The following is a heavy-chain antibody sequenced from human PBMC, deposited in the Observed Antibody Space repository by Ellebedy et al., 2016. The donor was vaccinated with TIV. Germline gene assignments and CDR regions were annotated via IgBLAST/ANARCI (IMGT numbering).Heavy chain of an antibody. Sequence: AASVKVSCKASGYTFTSYYMHWVRQAPGQGLEWMGMISPSGRSTSYGQRFQGRVTMTRDTSTSTVYMALSHLRSEDTAIYYCARKRDAAMASFYYYGMDVWGQGTTVTVSS. J-gene: IGHJ6*02. CDR2: ISPSGRST. CDR3: ARKRDAAMASFYYYGMDV. CDR1: GYTFTSYY. D-gene: IGHD5-18*01. V-gene: IGHV1-46*01.